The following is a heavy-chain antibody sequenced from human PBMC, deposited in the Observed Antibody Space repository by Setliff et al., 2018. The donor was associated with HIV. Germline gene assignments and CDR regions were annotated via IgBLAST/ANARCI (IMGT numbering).Heavy chain of an antibody. J-gene: IGHJ4*02. Sequence: GGSLRLSCAASGFTFSRYGMHWVRQAPGKGLEGVAVISHDGSNKYYANSVKGRFTVSRDNSKNTLYLQMSSLRAEDTTVYYCARGSLWFGKLHSDYWGQGTLVTVSS. CDR2: ISHDGSNK. CDR1: GFTFSRYG. V-gene: IGHV3-30*04. CDR3: ARGSLWFGKLHSDY. D-gene: IGHD3-10*01.